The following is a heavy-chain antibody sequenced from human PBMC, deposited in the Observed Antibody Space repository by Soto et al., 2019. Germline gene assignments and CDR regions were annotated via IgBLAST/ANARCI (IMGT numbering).Heavy chain of an antibody. V-gene: IGHV3-23*01. J-gene: IGHJ4*02. CDR2: INGDGRFT. Sequence: EVPLLESGGGLAQPGGSLRLSCAASGFTFTNYAMSWVRQAPGKGLEWVSAINGDGRFTYYADSVKGRFTLSRDNSKNTLHLQMNSLRAEDTAVYYCAKGSSNSRPYYFDTWGQGALVTVSS. D-gene: IGHD2-2*01. CDR1: GFTFTNYA. CDR3: AKGSSNSRPYYFDT.